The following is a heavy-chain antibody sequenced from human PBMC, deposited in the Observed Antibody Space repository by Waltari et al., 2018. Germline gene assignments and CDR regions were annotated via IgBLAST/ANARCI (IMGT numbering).Heavy chain of an antibody. CDR1: GFTFSGYA. J-gene: IGHJ5*01. CDR3: AKWGGSYWLSPPLSDS. Sequence: EVQLLESGGGLVQPGGSLRLSCAASGFTFSGYAMSWVRQAPGEGWGWGSRMSGIGGSTYYAASVKGRFTISRANSKNTLYLQMNSLRAEDTAVYYCAKWGGSYWLSPPLSDSWGQGTLVTVSS. V-gene: IGHV3-23*01. D-gene: IGHD1-26*01. CDR2: MSGIGGST.